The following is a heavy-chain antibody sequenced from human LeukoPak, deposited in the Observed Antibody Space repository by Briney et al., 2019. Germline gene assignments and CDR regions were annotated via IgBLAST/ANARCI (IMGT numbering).Heavy chain of an antibody. CDR3: AKDLERWLQNDAFDI. Sequence: PGGSLRLSCAASGFTFSSYAMSWVRQAPGKGREWGSAISGSGGSTYYADSVKGRFTISRDNSKNTLYLQMNSLRAEDTAVYYCAKDLERWLQNDAFDIWGQGTMVTVSS. D-gene: IGHD5-24*01. CDR2: ISGSGGST. CDR1: GFTFSSYA. J-gene: IGHJ3*02. V-gene: IGHV3-23*01.